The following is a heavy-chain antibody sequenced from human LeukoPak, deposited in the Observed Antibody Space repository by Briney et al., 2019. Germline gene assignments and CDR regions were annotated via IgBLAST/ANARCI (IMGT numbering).Heavy chain of an antibody. Sequence: ASVKVSCKASGYTFTSYGISWVRQAPGQGLEWMGWISAYNGNTNYAQKLQGRVTMSTDTSTSTGYMELRSLRSDDTAVYYCARVGGDYSYYYMDVWGKGTTVTISS. D-gene: IGHD2-15*01. V-gene: IGHV1-18*01. CDR1: GYTFTSYG. CDR2: ISAYNGNT. CDR3: ARVGGDYSYYYMDV. J-gene: IGHJ6*03.